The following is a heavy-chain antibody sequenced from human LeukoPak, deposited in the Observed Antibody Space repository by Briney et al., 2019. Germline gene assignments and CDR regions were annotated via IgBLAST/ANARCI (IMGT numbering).Heavy chain of an antibody. CDR2: ISAYNGNT. CDR1: GYTFINYG. V-gene: IGHV1-18*01. CDR3: ARVGAPYSSSDY. D-gene: IGHD3-22*01. Sequence: ASVKVSCKASGYTFINYGISWVRQAPGQGLEWMGWISAYNGNTNYAQILRGRVTMTTDTSTSTAYMELRSLRSDDTAVYYCARVGAPYSSSDYWGQGTLVTVSS. J-gene: IGHJ4*02.